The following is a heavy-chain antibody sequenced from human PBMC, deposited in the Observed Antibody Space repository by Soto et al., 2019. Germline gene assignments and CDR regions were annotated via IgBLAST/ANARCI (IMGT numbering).Heavy chain of an antibody. D-gene: IGHD5-18*01. CDR2: MNPNSGNT. V-gene: IGHV1-8*01. CDR3: ARSWIQLWPDYGMDV. J-gene: IGHJ6*02. Sequence: QVQLVQSGAEVKKPGASVKVSCKASGYTFTSYDINWVRQATGQGLEWMGWMNPNSGNTGYAQKFQGRVIMTRNTSISTAYMELSSLRSEDTAVYYCARSWIQLWPDYGMDVWGQGTTVTVSS. CDR1: GYTFTSYD.